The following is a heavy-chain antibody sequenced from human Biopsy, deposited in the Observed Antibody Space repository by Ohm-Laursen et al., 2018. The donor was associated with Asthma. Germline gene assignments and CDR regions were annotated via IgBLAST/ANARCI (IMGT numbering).Heavy chain of an antibody. V-gene: IGHV3-30*03. CDR2: ISYDGSNK. Sequence: RSLRLSCAASGFTFSSYGMHWVRQAPGKGPEWVAVISYDGSNKYYADSVKGRFTISRDNSKNTLYLQMNSLRAEDTAVYYCARGNHHLDYGGNSGAFDIWGQGTMVTVSS. J-gene: IGHJ3*02. CDR1: GFTFSSYG. CDR3: ARGNHHLDYGGNSGAFDI. D-gene: IGHD4-23*01.